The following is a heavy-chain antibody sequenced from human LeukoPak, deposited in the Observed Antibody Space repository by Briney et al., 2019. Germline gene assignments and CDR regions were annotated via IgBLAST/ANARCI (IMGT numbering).Heavy chain of an antibody. J-gene: IGHJ4*02. V-gene: IGHV3-23*01. CDR3: ARASWVSSSDAVR. CDR1: GLSFSSFA. CDR2: IRGNGGT. D-gene: IGHD6-25*01. Sequence: GGSLRLSCAASGLSFSSFAMSWVRQGPARGLEWVSSIRGNGGTFYADSVRGRFILSSDSSRNTVYLQLNNLRVEDTAIYYCARASWVSSSDAVRWGQGTLVTVS.